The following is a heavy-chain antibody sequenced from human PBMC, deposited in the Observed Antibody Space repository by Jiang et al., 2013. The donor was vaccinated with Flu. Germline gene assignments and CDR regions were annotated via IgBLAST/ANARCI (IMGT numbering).Heavy chain of an antibody. Sequence: SSVTVSCKTSGGAFSGFAFNWVRQAPGQGLEWMGGIIPLFGTTNFAQKFQGRVTMTADESASTVYMELTSLRSDDTAVYFCSAREAGFDYWGQGTLVTVSS. V-gene: IGHV1-69*01. J-gene: IGHJ4*02. CDR1: GGAFSGFA. D-gene: IGHD6-13*01. CDR2: IIPLFGTT. CDR3: SAREAGFDY.